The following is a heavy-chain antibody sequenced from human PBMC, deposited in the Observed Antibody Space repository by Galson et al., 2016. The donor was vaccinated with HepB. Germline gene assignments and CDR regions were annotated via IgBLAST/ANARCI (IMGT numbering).Heavy chain of an antibody. CDR3: AREFRSVGATALDY. V-gene: IGHV3-11*06. Sequence: LRLSCAASGFTFSDYYMSWIRQAPGKGLDWISYISSISTYTNYADSVKGRFTISRGNAKNSLYLQMNSLRAEDTAVYYCAREFRSVGATALDYWGQGTPVTVSS. J-gene: IGHJ4*02. D-gene: IGHD1-26*01. CDR2: ISSISTYT. CDR1: GFTFSDYY.